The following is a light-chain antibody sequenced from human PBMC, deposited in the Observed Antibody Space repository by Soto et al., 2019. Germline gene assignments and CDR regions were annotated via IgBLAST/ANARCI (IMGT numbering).Light chain of an antibody. CDR1: QSVASSH. V-gene: IGKV3-20*01. CDR3: QQYGSAPFS. J-gene: IGKJ3*01. CDR2: DAF. Sequence: EIVLTQSPGTLSLSPGERATLSCRASQSVASSHLAWYRPNPGETPRLLIYDAFSRATGIPDRISGSGSGTDFTLTISRLKPEDFAVYYCQQYGSAPFSFGRGTKVDIK.